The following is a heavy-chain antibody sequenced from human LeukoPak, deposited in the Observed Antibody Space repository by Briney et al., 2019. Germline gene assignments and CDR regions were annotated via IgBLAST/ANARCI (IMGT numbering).Heavy chain of an antibody. Sequence: SQTLSLTCTVSGGSISSGGYYWSWIRQPPGKGLEWIGYIYHSESTYYNPSLKSRVTISVDRSKNQFSLKLSSVTAADTAVYYCARGAAAAGTNAFDIWGQGTMVTVSS. CDR2: IYHSEST. J-gene: IGHJ3*02. V-gene: IGHV4-30-2*01. D-gene: IGHD6-13*01. CDR3: ARGAAAAGTNAFDI. CDR1: GGSISSGGYY.